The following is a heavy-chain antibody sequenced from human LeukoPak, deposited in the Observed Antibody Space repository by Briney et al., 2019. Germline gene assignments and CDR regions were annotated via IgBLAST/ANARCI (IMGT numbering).Heavy chain of an antibody. CDR1: GFTFSNYA. V-gene: IGHV3-23*01. CDR3: ARADRYGTTWYGRVDY. D-gene: IGHD6-13*01. CDR2: IRSTGGTT. J-gene: IGHJ4*02. Sequence: LSGGSLRLSCGASGFTFSNYAMSWVRQAPGKGLESVSDIRSTGGTTAYADSVKGRFTISRDNSRNTLYLQMNSLRAEDTAVYYCARADRYGTTWYGRVDYWGQGTLVTVSS.